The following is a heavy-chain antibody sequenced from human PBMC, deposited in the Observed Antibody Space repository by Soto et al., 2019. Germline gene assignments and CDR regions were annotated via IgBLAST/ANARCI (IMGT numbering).Heavy chain of an antibody. CDR2: ISGNEGST. CDR3: ARGPGYYFDY. J-gene: IGHJ4*02. Sequence: EVQLVESGGGLVQPGGSLRLSCAASGFTFSSYAMHWVRQAPGKGLEYVSAISGNEGSTYYANSVKGRFTISRDNSKNTLYLQMGSLRAEDMAVYYCARGPGYYFDYWGQGTLVTVSS. V-gene: IGHV3-64*01. CDR1: GFTFSSYA.